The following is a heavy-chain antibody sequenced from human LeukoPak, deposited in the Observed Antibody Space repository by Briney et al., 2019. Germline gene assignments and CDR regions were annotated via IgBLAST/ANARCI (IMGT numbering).Heavy chain of an antibody. V-gene: IGHV3-66*01. CDR1: RFIVSANL. CDR3: ARDLSAYSYGFGGDC. CDR2: MYSFETT. Sequence: GGSLRLSCQASRFIVSANLMNWLRQPPGKGLEWVSVMYSFETTYYADSVKGRFTVSRDPSKNTVYLQMDSLRVEDTAVYYCARDLSAYSYGFGGDCWGQGTRVIVSS. J-gene: IGHJ4*02. D-gene: IGHD1-26*01.